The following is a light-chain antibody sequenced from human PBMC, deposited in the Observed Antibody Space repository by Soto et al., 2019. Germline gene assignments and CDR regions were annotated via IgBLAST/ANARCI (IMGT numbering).Light chain of an antibody. CDR1: SSDVGSYNL. CDR2: EAS. CDR3: CSYAGSSTNYV. J-gene: IGLJ1*01. V-gene: IGLV2-23*01. Sequence: QSVLTQPASVSGSPGQSITISCTGTSSDVGSYNLVSWYQQHPDKAPKLMIYEASKRPSGVSNRFSGSKSGNTASLTISGLQAEDEADYYCCSYAGSSTNYVFGTGTKVTVL.